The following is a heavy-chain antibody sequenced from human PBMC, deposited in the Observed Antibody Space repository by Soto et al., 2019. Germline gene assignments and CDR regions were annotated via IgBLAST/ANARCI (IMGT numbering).Heavy chain of an antibody. CDR2: ISYDGSNK. D-gene: IGHD3-3*01. CDR1: GFTFSSYA. Sequence: GGSLRLSCAASGFTFSSYAMHWVRQAPGKGLEWVAVISYDGSNKYYADSVKGRFTISRDNSKNTLYLQMNSLRAEDTAVYYCARDKGYDFWSGYYLAPYYYYGMDVWGQGTTVTVSS. CDR3: ARDKGYDFWSGYYLAPYYYYGMDV. V-gene: IGHV3-30-3*01. J-gene: IGHJ6*02.